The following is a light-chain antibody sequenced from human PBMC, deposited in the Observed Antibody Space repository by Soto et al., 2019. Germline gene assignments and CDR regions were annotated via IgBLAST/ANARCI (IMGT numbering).Light chain of an antibody. V-gene: IGKV3-15*01. J-gene: IGKJ3*01. CDR2: AAS. Sequence: VMTQSPATLSVSPGERATLSCRASQSISTNLAWYQQRPGQAPRLLIYAASTRATGVPARFSGSGSGTDFTLTISSLQSEDFAVYHCQQYDHWPPFTFGPGTKVDIK. CDR3: QQYDHWPPFT. CDR1: QSISTN.